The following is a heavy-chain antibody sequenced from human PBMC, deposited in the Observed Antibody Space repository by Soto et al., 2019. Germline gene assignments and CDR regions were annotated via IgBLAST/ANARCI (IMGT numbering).Heavy chain of an antibody. CDR3: ARDGEGF. CDR1: GFTFSSNW. J-gene: IGHJ4*02. Sequence: AVGSLRLSCAASGFTFSSNWMHWVRRVPGRGLVWVSRINTDGTRTSYVDSVKGRFTISRDSAKNTLYLQMNSLRVEDTALYYCARDGEGFWGQGTLVTVSS. CDR2: INTDGTRT. D-gene: IGHD2-21*01. V-gene: IGHV3-74*01.